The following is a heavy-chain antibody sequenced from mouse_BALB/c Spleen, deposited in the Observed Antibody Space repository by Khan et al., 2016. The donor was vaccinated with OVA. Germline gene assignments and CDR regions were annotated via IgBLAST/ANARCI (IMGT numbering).Heavy chain of an antibody. CDR2: IKYSGST. CDR3: ARSGTISTVVATDFDS. J-gene: IGHJ2*01. D-gene: IGHD1-1*01. CDR1: GYSITSDYA. Sequence: EVQLQESGPGLVKPSQSLSLTCTVTGYSITSDYAWNWIRQFPGNKLEWMGYIKYSGSTSYNPSLKSRISITRNTSQNQFFLQFSSVTTEDTATYYCARSGTISTVVATDFDSWGQGTTLTASS. V-gene: IGHV3-2*02.